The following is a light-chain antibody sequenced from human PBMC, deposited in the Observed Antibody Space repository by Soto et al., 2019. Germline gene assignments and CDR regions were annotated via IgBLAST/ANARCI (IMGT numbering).Light chain of an antibody. CDR2: AAS. CDR3: QKSYSTAWT. V-gene: IGKV1-39*01. J-gene: IGKJ1*01. Sequence: DIQMTQSPSSLSASVGDRVTITGRASQSISNYLNGYQHKPGKAPKLLIYAASSLQSGFPSRFSGSGSGTDFTLTISSLQLEDFATYYCQKSYSTAWTFGQGTKVEIK. CDR1: QSISNY.